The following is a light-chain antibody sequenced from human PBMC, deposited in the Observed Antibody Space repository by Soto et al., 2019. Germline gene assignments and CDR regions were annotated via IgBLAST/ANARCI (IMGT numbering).Light chain of an antibody. CDR2: GTT. Sequence: QSVLTQPPSASETPGQTVSISCSGSNSNIGAAYDVHWYQQLPGTAPKLLIYGTTNRPSGVPDRFSGSKSATSASLAITGLQAEDEADYYCHSYDSSLRVVFGGGTKLTVL. CDR3: HSYDSSLRVV. J-gene: IGLJ2*01. CDR1: NSNIGAAYD. V-gene: IGLV1-40*01.